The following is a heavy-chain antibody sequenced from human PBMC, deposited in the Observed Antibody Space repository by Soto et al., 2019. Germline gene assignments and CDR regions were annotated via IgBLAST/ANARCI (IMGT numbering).Heavy chain of an antibody. CDR3: ARSYWYDFWSGYYTPYFDY. V-gene: IGHV4-39*01. Sequence: QLQLQESGPGLVKPSETLSLTCTVSGGSISSSSYYWGWIRQPPGKGLEWIGSIYYSGSTYYNPSLKSRVTISVDTSKNQFSLKLSSVTAADTAVYYCARSYWYDFWSGYYTPYFDYWGQGTLVTVSS. CDR1: GGSISSSSYY. D-gene: IGHD3-3*01. CDR2: IYYSGST. J-gene: IGHJ4*02.